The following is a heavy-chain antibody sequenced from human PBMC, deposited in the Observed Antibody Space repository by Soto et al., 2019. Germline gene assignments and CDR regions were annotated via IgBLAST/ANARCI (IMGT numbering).Heavy chain of an antibody. J-gene: IGHJ3*02. CDR3: ARELLYYDSSGYSWDDAFDI. Sequence: QLQLQESGSRLVKPSQTLSLTCAVSGGSLSSSAYSWSWIRQTPGKGLEWIGFIYQSGSTYYNPSLKSRVTLSLDRPKNQISLKLTSVTAADTAVYYCARELLYYDSSGYSWDDAFDIWGQGTMVTVSS. CDR2: IYQSGST. D-gene: IGHD3-22*01. CDR1: GGSLSSSAYS. V-gene: IGHV4-30-2*01.